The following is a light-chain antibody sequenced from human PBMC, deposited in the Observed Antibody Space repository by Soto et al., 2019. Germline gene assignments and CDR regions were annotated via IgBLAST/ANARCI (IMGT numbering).Light chain of an antibody. CDR2: YDS. J-gene: IGLJ3*02. CDR3: QVWDSSSDRPV. CDR1: NIGSQS. V-gene: IGLV3-21*04. Sequence: SYELTQTPSLSVAPEKTASITCGGDNIGSQSVHWYQHKPGQAPILVMRYDSDRPSGIPERFSGSNSGNTATLTISRVEAGYEAEYYCQVWDSSSDRPVFGGGTKLTVL.